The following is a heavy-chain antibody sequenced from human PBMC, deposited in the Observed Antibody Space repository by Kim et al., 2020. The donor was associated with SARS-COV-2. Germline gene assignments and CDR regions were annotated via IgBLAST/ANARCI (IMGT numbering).Heavy chain of an antibody. D-gene: IGHD3-3*01. CDR3: ARVRRITIFGVVIFDYYGMDV. J-gene: IGHJ6*02. Sequence: FTISRDNAKNSLYLQMNSLRAEDTAVYYCARVRRITIFGVVIFDYYGMDVWGQGTTVTVSS. V-gene: IGHV3-11*06.